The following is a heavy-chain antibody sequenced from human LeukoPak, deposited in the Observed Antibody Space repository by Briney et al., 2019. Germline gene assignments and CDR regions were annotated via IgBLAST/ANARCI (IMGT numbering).Heavy chain of an antibody. J-gene: IGHJ4*02. CDR3: ARDQSTTALSEY. CDR1: GFTFNAYT. V-gene: IGHV3-23*01. D-gene: IGHD1-7*01. Sequence: GGSLRLSCAASGFTFNAYTLTWVRQAPGKRPEGLAAVTGGHGVTYYADSVRGRFTISRDSSRNTLYLQMTGLTAEDTAVYYCARDQSTTALSEYWGQGTLVAVSP. CDR2: VTGGHGVT.